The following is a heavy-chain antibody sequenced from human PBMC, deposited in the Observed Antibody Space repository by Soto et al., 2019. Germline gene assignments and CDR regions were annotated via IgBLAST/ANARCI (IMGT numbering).Heavy chain of an antibody. CDR3: ARSGYCSSTSCSYYYYYYGMDV. CDR1: GGSISSYY. D-gene: IGHD2-2*01. V-gene: IGHV4-4*07. J-gene: IGHJ6*02. CDR2: IYTSGST. Sequence: QVQLQESGPGLVKPSETLSLTCTVSGGSISSYYWSWIRQPAGKGLEWIGRIYTSGSTNYNPSHKSRVTMSVDTSKNKFSLKLSSVTAADTAVYYCARSGYCSSTSCSYYYYYYGMDVWGQGTTVTVSS.